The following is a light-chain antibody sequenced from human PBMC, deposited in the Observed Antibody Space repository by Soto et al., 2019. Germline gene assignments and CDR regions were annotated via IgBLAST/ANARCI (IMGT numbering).Light chain of an antibody. V-gene: IGKV3-15*01. CDR1: QSVSSN. Sequence: EIVMTQSPATLSVSPGERATLSCRASQSVSSNLAWYQQKPGQAPRLLIYGASTRATGIPARFSGSGSGTEFTLTISSLQSEDFAVYYCQQYTNWRTFGQGTKVDNK. CDR2: GAS. J-gene: IGKJ1*01. CDR3: QQYTNWRT.